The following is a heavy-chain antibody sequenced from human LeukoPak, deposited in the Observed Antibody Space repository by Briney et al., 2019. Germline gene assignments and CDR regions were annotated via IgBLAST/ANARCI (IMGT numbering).Heavy chain of an antibody. CDR2: MNPTSGGT. D-gene: IGHD1-14*01. CDR3: APRREDADQGFDY. CDR1: GYTFTDYY. Sequence: ASVNDSCKASGYTFTDYYLNWMRQAPGQGPEWMGWMNPTSGGTNYAQKFQGRVTMTRDTSITTAYMELSSLRSDDTAVYYCAPRREDADQGFDYWGQGSLVGVSS. J-gene: IGHJ4*02. V-gene: IGHV1-2*02.